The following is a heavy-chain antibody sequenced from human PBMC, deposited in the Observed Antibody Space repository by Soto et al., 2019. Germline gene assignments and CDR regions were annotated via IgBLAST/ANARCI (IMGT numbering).Heavy chain of an antibody. CDR2: IYYSGST. D-gene: IGHD1-7*01. Sequence: SETLSLTCTVSGGSVSSGSYYWSWIRQPPGKGLEWIGYIYYSGSTNYNPSLKSRVTISVDTSKNQFSLKLSSVTAADTAVYYCARETGTTFSSWFDPWGQGTLVTVPS. CDR3: ARETGTTFSSWFDP. J-gene: IGHJ5*02. V-gene: IGHV4-61*01. CDR1: GGSVSSGSYY.